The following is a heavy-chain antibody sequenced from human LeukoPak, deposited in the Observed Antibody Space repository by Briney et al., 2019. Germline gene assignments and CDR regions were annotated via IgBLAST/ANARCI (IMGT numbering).Heavy chain of an antibody. J-gene: IGHJ4*02. CDR3: AKDISFRSAILTGVDY. Sequence: PGRSLRLSCAASGFTFDDYAMHWVRQAPGKGLEWVSGISWNSGSIGYADSVKGRFTISRDNAKNSLYLQMNSLRAEDTALYYCAKDISFRSAILTGVDYWGQGTLVTVSS. CDR1: GFTFDDYA. CDR2: ISWNSGSI. D-gene: IGHD3-9*01. V-gene: IGHV3-9*01.